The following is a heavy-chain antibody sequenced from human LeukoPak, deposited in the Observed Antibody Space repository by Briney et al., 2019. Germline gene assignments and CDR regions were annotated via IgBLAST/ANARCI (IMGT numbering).Heavy chain of an antibody. J-gene: IGHJ4*02. V-gene: IGHV4-38-2*02. D-gene: IGHD2-15*01. CDR3: AREKYDCGGGSCYSGPFGY. CDR2: MYRSGSA. CDR1: SDFIDNCYY. Sequence: PSETLSLTCTVFSDFIDNCYYWGWIRQPPGNGLEWIETMYRSGSAYYDPSLRSLVTISLDTYKNQLSLKLRPVTAGDPAVFYCAREKYDCGGGSCYSGPFGYWGQGTLVTVSS.